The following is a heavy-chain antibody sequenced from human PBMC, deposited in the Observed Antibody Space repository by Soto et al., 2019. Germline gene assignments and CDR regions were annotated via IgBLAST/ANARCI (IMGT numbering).Heavy chain of an antibody. D-gene: IGHD6-19*01. Sequence: SETLSLTCAVYGGSFSGYYWSWIRQPPGKGLEWIGEINHSGSTNYNPSLKSRVTISVDTSKNQFSLKLSSVTAADTAVYYCARGRNSSGWTFDYWGQGTLVTVSS. CDR1: GGSFSGYY. CDR2: INHSGST. V-gene: IGHV4-34*01. CDR3: ARGRNSSGWTFDY. J-gene: IGHJ4*02.